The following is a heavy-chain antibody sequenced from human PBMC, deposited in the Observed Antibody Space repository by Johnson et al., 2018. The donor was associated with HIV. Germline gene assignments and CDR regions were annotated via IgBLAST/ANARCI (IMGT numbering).Heavy chain of an antibody. CDR2: ITYDGSSK. CDR3: ASRDRVDAFDI. CDR1: GFTFSSYA. V-gene: IGHV3-30*14. J-gene: IGHJ3*02. Sequence: QVQLVESGGGVVQPGRSLRLSCAASGFTFSSYAMHWVRQAPGKGLEWVSVITYDGSSKYYADSVKGRFTISRDNSKNTLYLQMNSLSAEDTVVYYCASRDRVDAFDIWGQGTMVTVSS.